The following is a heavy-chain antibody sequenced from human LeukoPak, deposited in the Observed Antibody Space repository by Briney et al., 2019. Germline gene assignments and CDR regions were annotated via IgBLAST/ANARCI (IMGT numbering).Heavy chain of an antibody. CDR1: GFTFSSYA. V-gene: IGHV3-23*01. CDR2: ISGSGGST. J-gene: IGHJ4*02. Sequence: PGGSLRLSCAASGFTFSSYAMSWVRQAPGKGLEWVSAISGSGGSTYYADSVKGRFTISRDNSRNTLYLQMNSLRAEDTAVYYCASGFYGDYDHSPYFDYWGQGTLVTVSS. D-gene: IGHD4-17*01. CDR3: ASGFYGDYDHSPYFDY.